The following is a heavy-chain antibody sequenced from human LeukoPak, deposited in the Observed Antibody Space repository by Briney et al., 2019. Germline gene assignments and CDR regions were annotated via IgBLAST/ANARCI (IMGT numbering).Heavy chain of an antibody. Sequence: SETLSLTCTVSGGSISSYYWSWIRQPPGKGLEWIGYIYYSGSTNYNPSLKSRVTISVDTSKNQFSLKLSSVTAADTAVYYCAREGRYCSGGSCYPYYFDYWGQGTLVTVSS. CDR3: AREGRYCSGGSCYPYYFDY. J-gene: IGHJ4*02. D-gene: IGHD2-15*01. CDR1: GGSISSYY. CDR2: IYYSGST. V-gene: IGHV4-59*12.